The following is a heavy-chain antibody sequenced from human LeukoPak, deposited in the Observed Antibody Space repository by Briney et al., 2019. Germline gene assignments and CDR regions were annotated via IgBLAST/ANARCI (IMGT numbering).Heavy chain of an antibody. CDR1: GYTFTGYY. J-gene: IGHJ4*02. Sequence: ASVKVSCKASGYTFTGYYMHWVRQAPGQGLEWMGWINPNSGGTSYAQKFQGRVTMTRDTSISTAYMELSRLRSDDTAVYYCALVVVTATVDYWGQGTLVTVSS. CDR3: ALVVVTATVDY. D-gene: IGHD2-21*02. V-gene: IGHV1-2*02. CDR2: INPNSGGT.